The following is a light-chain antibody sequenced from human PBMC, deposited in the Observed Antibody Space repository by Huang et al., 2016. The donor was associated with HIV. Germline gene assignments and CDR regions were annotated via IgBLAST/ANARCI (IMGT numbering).Light chain of an antibody. J-gene: IGKJ4*01. CDR1: QSISNN. V-gene: IGKV3-15*01. CDR2: GAS. Sequence: IVMTQSPATLSVSPGERATLSCRASQSISNNLDWYQQKPGQAPRLLVYGASTRATGVPVRFSGSGSGTVYTLTISSLQFEDSAVYYCQQYNDWLSLTFGGGTKVGIK. CDR3: QQYNDWLSLT.